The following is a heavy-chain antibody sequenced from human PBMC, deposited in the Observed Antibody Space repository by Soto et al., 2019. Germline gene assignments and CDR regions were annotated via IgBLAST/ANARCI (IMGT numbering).Heavy chain of an antibody. CDR1: GFTFSSYG. V-gene: IGHV3-30*18. J-gene: IGHJ3*02. D-gene: IGHD3-22*01. Sequence: GGSLRLSCAASGFTFSSYGMHWVRQAPGKGLEWVAVISYDGSNKYYADSVKGRFTISRDNSKNTLYLQMNSLRAEDTAVYYCAKDPGGDDSSGYYTLLDAFDIWGQGTMVTVSS. CDR2: ISYDGSNK. CDR3: AKDPGGDDSSGYYTLLDAFDI.